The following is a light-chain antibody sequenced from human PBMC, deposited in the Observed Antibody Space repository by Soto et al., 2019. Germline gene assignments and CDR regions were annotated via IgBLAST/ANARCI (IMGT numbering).Light chain of an antibody. CDR3: SSYTGNNNPYV. J-gene: IGLJ1*01. CDR2: EVS. CDR1: SSDVAAYNY. Sequence: QSALTQPPSASGSPGQSVTISCTGTSSDVAAYNYVSWYQQHPGKAPKLLIYEVSKRPSGVPDRFSGSKSGNTASLTVSGLQAEEEADYYCSSYTGNNNPYVFGTGTKVT. V-gene: IGLV2-8*01.